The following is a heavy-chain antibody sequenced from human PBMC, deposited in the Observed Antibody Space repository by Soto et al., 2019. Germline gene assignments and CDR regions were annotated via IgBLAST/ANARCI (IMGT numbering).Heavy chain of an antibody. CDR2: IIPMFGTV. D-gene: IGHD5-18*01. CDR1: GGTISSNA. V-gene: IGHV1-69*12. CDR3: ARDGVQTAMVSSGMDV. J-gene: IGHJ6*02. Sequence: QVQLVQSGAEVKKPGSSVKVSCKASGGTISSNAISWVRQAPGQGLEWMGGIIPMFGTVNYAQKFQGRVTITEDESTSTDDRELSNLRSEDTAVYYCARDGVQTAMVSSGMDVWGQGTTVTVSS.